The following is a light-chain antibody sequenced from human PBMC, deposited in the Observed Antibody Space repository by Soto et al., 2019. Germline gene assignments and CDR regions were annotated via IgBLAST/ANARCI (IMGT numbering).Light chain of an antibody. J-gene: IGKJ5*01. V-gene: IGKV1-39*01. CDR1: QPISNY. CDR2: GAS. Sequence: DVQMTQSTSSLSASVGDRVTITCRASQPISNYLNWYQQKAGEAPKVLIFGASSLQSGVPSKFSGSGYGTDFTLIINNLHPDDFATYYCQQTHAVPLTFGQGTRL. CDR3: QQTHAVPLT.